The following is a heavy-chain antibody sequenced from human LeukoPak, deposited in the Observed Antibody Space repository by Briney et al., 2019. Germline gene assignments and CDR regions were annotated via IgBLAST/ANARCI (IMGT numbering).Heavy chain of an antibody. CDR3: ARGKVPAGNYYYQHTDV. V-gene: IGHV4-30-2*01. CDR2: IYHSGST. CDR1: GGSISSGGYY. D-gene: IGHD2-2*01. J-gene: IGHJ6*03. Sequence: SETLSLTCNVSGGSISSGGYYWSWIRQAPGKGLEWIGYIYHSGSTYYNPSLKSRVTISVDRSKNQFSLKLSSVTAADTAVYYCARGKVPAGNYYYQHTDVWGKGTTVTVSS.